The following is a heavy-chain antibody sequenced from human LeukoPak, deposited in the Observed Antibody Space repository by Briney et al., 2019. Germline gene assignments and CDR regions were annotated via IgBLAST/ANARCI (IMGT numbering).Heavy chain of an antibody. V-gene: IGHV3-7*04. J-gene: IGHJ4*02. Sequence: GGSLRLSCAASGFTFSSYWMSWVRQAPGKGLEWVANIKQDGSEKYYVDSVKGRFTISRDNAKNSLYLQMNSLRAEDTAVYYCARAGRYCSGGSCYLWGQGTLVTVSS. CDR2: IKQDGSEK. D-gene: IGHD2-15*01. CDR3: ARAGRYCSGGSCYL. CDR1: GFTFSSYW.